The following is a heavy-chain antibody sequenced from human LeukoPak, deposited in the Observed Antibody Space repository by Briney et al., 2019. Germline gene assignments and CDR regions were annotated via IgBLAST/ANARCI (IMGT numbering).Heavy chain of an antibody. CDR3: ATDPYDSPLGY. D-gene: IGHD2-21*01. J-gene: IGHJ4*02. CDR2: ISAYNGNT. CDR1: GYTFTSYG. Sequence: ASVKVSCKASGYTFTSYGISWVRQAPGQGLEWMGWISAYNGNTNYAQKFQGRVTMTEDTSTDTAYMELSSLRSEDTAVYYCATDPYDSPLGYWGQGTLVTVSS. V-gene: IGHV1-18*01.